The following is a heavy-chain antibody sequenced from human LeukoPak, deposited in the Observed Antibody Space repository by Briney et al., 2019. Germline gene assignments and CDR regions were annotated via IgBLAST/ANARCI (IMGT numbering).Heavy chain of an antibody. CDR2: IKEDGSEK. V-gene: IGHV3-7*03. D-gene: IGHD4-23*01. J-gene: IGHJ4*02. Sequence: PGGSLRLSCAASGLTFSNYWMSWVRQAPGKGLEWVANIKEDGSEKYYVDSMKGRSTIPRDNAKNSLYLQMSSLRVEDTAVYYCARDRTGGYFDYWGQGTLVTVSS. CDR1: GLTFSNYW. CDR3: ARDRTGGYFDY.